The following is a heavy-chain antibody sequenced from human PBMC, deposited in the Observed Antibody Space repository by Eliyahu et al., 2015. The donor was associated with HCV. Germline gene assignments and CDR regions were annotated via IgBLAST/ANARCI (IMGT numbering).Heavy chain of an antibody. CDR3: AKGYGDRISAEYFQH. CDR2: ISGSGGST. V-gene: IGHV3-23*01. J-gene: IGHJ1*01. D-gene: IGHD4-17*01. Sequence: EVQLLESGGGLVQPGGSLRLSCAAXGFTFSXXAMSWVRQAPGKGLEWVSAISGSGGSTYYADSVKGRFTISRDNSKNTLYLQMNSLRAEDTAVYYCAKGYGDRISAEYFQHWGQGTLVTVSS. CDR1: GFTFSXXA.